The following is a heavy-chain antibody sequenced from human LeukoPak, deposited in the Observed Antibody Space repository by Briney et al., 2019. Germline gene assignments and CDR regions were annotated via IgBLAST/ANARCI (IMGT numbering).Heavy chain of an antibody. Sequence: PSETLSLTCAVYGGSFSGYYCNWIRQPPGKGLEWIGEMSHSESTNNNPSLKSRVTISVDTSKNQFSLKLSSVTAADTAVYYCARLYTNWNYVDYWGQGTLVTVSS. V-gene: IGHV4-34*01. J-gene: IGHJ4*02. CDR2: MSHSEST. D-gene: IGHD1-7*01. CDR3: ARLYTNWNYVDY. CDR1: GGSFSGYY.